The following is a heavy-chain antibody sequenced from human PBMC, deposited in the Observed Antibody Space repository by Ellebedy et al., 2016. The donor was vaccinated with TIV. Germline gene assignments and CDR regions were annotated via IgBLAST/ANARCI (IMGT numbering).Heavy chain of an antibody. J-gene: IGHJ5*02. CDR2: ITHNGATT. CDR3: GRDAVTGKSRWDWLDP. V-gene: IGHV3-23*01. CDR1: GFTFTSYA. D-gene: IGHD2-21*02. Sequence: GESLKISCAASGFTFTSYAMTWVRQAPGKGLEWVSSITHNGATTYYADSVKGRFTISRDNSRNTLYLQMNSLRAEDSAIYFCGRDAVTGKSRWDWLDPWGQGTLVTVSS.